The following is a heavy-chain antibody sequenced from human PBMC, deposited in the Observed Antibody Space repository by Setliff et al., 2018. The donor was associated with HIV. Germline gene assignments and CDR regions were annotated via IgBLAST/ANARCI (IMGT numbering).Heavy chain of an antibody. J-gene: IGHJ4*02. Sequence: SETLSLTCTVSGGSITGYYWSWIRQPPGKGLEWIGWIYYSGNTRYNPSLKSRVTISLDTSKNRFSLQLTDVDPMDTATYYCARVVYGSGWKYFDYWGQGTLVTVSS. V-gene: IGHV4-59*01. CDR3: ARVVYGSGWKYFDY. CDR2: IYYSGNT. D-gene: IGHD6-19*01. CDR1: GGSITGYY.